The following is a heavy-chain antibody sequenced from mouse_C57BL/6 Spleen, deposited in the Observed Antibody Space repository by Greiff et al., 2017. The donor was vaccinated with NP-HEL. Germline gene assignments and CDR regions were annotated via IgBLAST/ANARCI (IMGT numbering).Heavy chain of an antibody. CDR1: GYTFTSYW. Sequence: VQLQQSGTELVKPGASVKLSCKASGYTFTSYWMHWVKQRPGQGLEWIGNINPSNGGTNYNEKFKSKATLTVDKSSSTAYMQLSSLPSADSAVYYCARWTYDDYFDYWGQGTTLTVSS. CDR3: ARWTYDDYFDY. V-gene: IGHV1-53*01. D-gene: IGHD2-3*01. CDR2: INPSNGGT. J-gene: IGHJ2*01.